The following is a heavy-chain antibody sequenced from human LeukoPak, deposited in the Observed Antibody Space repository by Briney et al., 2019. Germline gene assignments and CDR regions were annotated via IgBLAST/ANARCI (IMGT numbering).Heavy chain of an antibody. J-gene: IGHJ6*03. D-gene: IGHD6-19*01. CDR2: ISSSGSTI. Sequence: PGGSLRLSCAASGFTFSSYEMNWVRQAPGKGLEWVSYISSSGSTIYYADSVKGRFTISRDNAKNSLYLQMNSLRAEDTAVYYCARDFSGSGWYDPDYYYYYMDVWGKGTTVTVSS. CDR3: ARDFSGSGWYDPDYYYYYMDV. V-gene: IGHV3-48*03. CDR1: GFTFSSYE.